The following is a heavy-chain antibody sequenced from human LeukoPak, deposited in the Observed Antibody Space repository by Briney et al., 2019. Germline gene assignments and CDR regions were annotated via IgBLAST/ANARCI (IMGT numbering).Heavy chain of an antibody. D-gene: IGHD5-18*01. J-gene: IGHJ6*03. CDR2: IYHRGST. CDR1: NYSIKTGYF. V-gene: IGHV4-38-2*02. CDR3: ARTRRGYSFGTGYNYYYYMDV. Sequence: SETLSLTCTVSNYSIKTGYFWDWLRQPPGKGLEWIGTIYHRGSTYYNPSLRSRVTISVDTSKNQFFLRLSSVTAADTAVYYCARTRRGYSFGTGYNYYYYMDVWGKGTTVTVSS.